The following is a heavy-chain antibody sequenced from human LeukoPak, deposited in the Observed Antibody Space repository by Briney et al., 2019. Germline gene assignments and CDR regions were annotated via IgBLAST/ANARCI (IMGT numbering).Heavy chain of an antibody. D-gene: IGHD2-2*01. CDR1: GFTFSSYA. V-gene: IGHV3-23*01. J-gene: IGHJ4*02. CDR2: ISGSDDGT. Sequence: GGSLRLSCAASGFTFSSYAMNWVRQAPGKGLEWVSRISGSDDGTYYADSVKGRFTISRDNSKNTLYLQMNNLRAEDTAIYYCAKSGCTSTSCRTNYWGQGTLVTVSS. CDR3: AKSGCTSTSCRTNY.